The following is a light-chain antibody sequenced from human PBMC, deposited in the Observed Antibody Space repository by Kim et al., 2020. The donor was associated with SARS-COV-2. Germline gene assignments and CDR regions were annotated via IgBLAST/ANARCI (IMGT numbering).Light chain of an antibody. Sequence: ELTQPPSASGTPGQRVTISCSGSSSNIGNNYVYWYQQLPVTAPKLLIYKSNQRPSGVPDRFSGSKSGTSGSLAIRGLRSEDEADYYCAAWDDNLSGYVFGTGTKVTVL. J-gene: IGLJ1*01. V-gene: IGLV1-47*01. CDR1: SSNIGNNY. CDR3: AAWDDNLSGYV. CDR2: KSN.